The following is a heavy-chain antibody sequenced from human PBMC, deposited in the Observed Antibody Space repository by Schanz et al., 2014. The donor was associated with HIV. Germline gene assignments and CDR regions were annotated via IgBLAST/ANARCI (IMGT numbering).Heavy chain of an antibody. CDR3: ARGTPLEP. Sequence: VQLLESGGGVVQPGRSLRLSCAASGFSLSDHGMHWVRQAPGKGLDWVAVIWYDGSGKYYADSVKGRFTISRDNSENTVYLQMNNLRAEDTAVYYCARGTPLEPWGQGTLVTVSS. V-gene: IGHV3-33*01. J-gene: IGHJ4*02. CDR1: GFSLSDHG. CDR2: IWYDGSGK.